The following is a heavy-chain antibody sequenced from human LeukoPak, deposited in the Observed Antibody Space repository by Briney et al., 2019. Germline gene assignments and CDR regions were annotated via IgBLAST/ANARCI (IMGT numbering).Heavy chain of an antibody. Sequence: SQTLSLTCAISGDSVSSNSGSWHWIRQSPSKGLEWLGRTYYRSTWYNDYAVSVSSRITINPDASNNQLSLQLNSVTPEDTAVYYCTREEASMLDYWGQGTLVTVSS. J-gene: IGHJ4*02. CDR3: TREEASMLDY. D-gene: IGHD2/OR15-2a*01. CDR2: TYYRSTWYN. CDR1: GDSVSSNSGS. V-gene: IGHV6-1*01.